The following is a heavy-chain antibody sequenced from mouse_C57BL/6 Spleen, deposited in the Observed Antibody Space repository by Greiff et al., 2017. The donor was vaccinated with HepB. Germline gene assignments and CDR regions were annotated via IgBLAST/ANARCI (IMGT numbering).Heavy chain of an antibody. Sequence: QVHVKQPGAELVRPGTSVKLSCKASGYTFTSYWMHWVKQRPGQGLEWIGVIDPSDSYTNYNQKFKGKATLTVDTSSSTAYMQLSSLTSEDSAVYYCAREGLAYYFDYWGQGTTLTVSS. D-gene: IGHD3-3*01. CDR3: AREGLAYYFDY. V-gene: IGHV1-59*01. CDR1: GYTFTSYW. J-gene: IGHJ2*01. CDR2: IDPSDSYT.